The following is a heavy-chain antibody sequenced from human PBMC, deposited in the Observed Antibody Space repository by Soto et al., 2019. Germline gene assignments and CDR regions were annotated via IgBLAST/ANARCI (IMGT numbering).Heavy chain of an antibody. V-gene: IGHV3-23*01. CDR1: GFTFTNVA. CDR3: AKLYWNPRYFDY. D-gene: IGHD1-1*01. J-gene: IGHJ4*02. Sequence: GGSLRLSCVASGFTFTNVAMTWVRQAPGKGLEWVSSITDGGGSTDYADSVKGRFTISRDNSKSTLYLQMNNLRADDAAVYYCAKLYWNPRYFDYWGQGARVTVSS. CDR2: ITDGGGST.